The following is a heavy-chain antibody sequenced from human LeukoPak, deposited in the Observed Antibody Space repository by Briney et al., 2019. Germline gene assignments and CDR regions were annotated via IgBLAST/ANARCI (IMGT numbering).Heavy chain of an antibody. Sequence: PSETLSLTCTVSGGSISSYYWSWIRQPPGKGLEWIGYIYYSGSTSYNPSLKSRVTMSVDTSKKQISLKVRSVTAADTAVYYCARTTEDCSSTSCYQYWFDPWGRGTLVTVSS. CDR1: GGSISSYY. D-gene: IGHD2-2*01. CDR3: ARTTEDCSSTSCYQYWFDP. J-gene: IGHJ5*02. V-gene: IGHV4-59*01. CDR2: IYYSGST.